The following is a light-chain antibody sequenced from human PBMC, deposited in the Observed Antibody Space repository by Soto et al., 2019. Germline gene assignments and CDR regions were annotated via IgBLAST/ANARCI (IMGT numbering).Light chain of an antibody. CDR1: SSDVGAYDY. J-gene: IGLJ2*01. CDR2: DVS. CDR3: SSYTSTNTGV. Sequence: QSVLTQPASVSGSPGQSITISCTGTSSDVGAYDYVSWYQQHPGKAPKLMIYDVSNRPSGVSNRFSGSKSANTASLTISGFQADDEADYYCSSYTSTNTGVFGGGTKLTVL. V-gene: IGLV2-14*03.